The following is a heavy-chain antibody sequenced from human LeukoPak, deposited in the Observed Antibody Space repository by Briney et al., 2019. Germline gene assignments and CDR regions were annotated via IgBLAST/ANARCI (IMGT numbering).Heavy chain of an antibody. V-gene: IGHV1-69*04. J-gene: IGHJ5*02. Sequence: GPAVTLSFTASGGTFTIYAISWVRQAPGQGLEWMGRIIPIFGIANYAQKFQGSVTIIAGKSTGTAYMELSSLRSEETGVYFWGRVGVYYDSSGYQRWFDLGGRGT. CDR2: IIPIFGIA. D-gene: IGHD3-22*01. CDR1: GGTFTIYA. CDR3: GRVGVYYDSSGYQRWFDL.